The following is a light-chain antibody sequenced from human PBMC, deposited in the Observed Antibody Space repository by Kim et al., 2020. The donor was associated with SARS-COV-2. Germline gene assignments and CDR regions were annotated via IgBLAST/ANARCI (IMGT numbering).Light chain of an antibody. V-gene: IGKV3-11*01. CDR2: DAS. CDR1: RSVSTF. Sequence: EIVLTQSPATLSLSSGERATLSCRASRSVSTFLAWYQQNPGQAPRLLIYDASNRATGIPPRFSGSGSGTDFTLTISSLEPDDFAVYYCHHRSDWPLTFGGGTKVDIK. J-gene: IGKJ4*01. CDR3: HHRSDWPLT.